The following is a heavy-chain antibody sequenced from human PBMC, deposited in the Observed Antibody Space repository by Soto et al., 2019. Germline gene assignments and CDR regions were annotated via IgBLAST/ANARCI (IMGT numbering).Heavy chain of an antibody. Sequence: QVQLVESGGGVVQPGRSLRLSCAASGFTFSSYGMHWVRQAPGKGLEWVAVISYDGSNKYYADSVKGRFTISRDNSKNTLYLQMNSLRAEDMAVYYCANGYCSSTSCYDGQGNFDLWGRGTLVTVSS. D-gene: IGHD2-2*01. CDR3: ANGYCSSTSCYDGQGNFDL. V-gene: IGHV3-30*18. CDR2: ISYDGSNK. J-gene: IGHJ2*01. CDR1: GFTFSSYG.